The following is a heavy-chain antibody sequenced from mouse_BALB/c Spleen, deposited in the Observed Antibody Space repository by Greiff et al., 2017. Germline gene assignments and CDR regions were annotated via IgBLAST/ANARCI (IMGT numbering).Heavy chain of an antibody. CDR1: GFNIKDYY. V-gene: IGHV14-4*02. J-gene: IGHJ2*01. CDR2: IDPENGDT. CDR3: NAWATRGDY. Sequence: VQLKQSGAELVRSGASVKLSCTASGFNIKDYYMHWVKQRPEQGLEWIGWIDPENGDTEYAPKFQGKATMTADTSSNTAYLQLSSLTSEDTAVYYCNAWATRGDYWGQGTTLTVSS.